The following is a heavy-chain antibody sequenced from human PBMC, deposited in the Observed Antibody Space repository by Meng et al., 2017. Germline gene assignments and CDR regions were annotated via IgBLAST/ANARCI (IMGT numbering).Heavy chain of an antibody. CDR2: IYHSGST. Sequence: VQRREAGPGLGKPSGTLSLTCAVSGGSISSSNWWSWVRQPPGKGLEWIGEIYHSGSTNYNPSLKSRVTISVDKSKNQFSLKLSSVTAADTAVYYCARLESIAARQRAVYYFDYWGQGTLVTVSS. CDR3: ARLESIAARQRAVYYFDY. J-gene: IGHJ4*02. D-gene: IGHD6-6*01. CDR1: GGSISSSNW. V-gene: IGHV4-4*02.